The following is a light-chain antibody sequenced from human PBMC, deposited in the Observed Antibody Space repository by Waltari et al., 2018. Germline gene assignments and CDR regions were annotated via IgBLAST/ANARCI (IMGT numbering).Light chain of an antibody. Sequence: QSALTQPPSASGSPGPSVTISCTGTRSHVGGNNYVSWYQQHPGKVPKLMIYEVTKRPSGVPDRFSGSKSGNTASLTVSGLQAEDEADYYCSSYAGSNNLLFGGGTKLTVL. CDR1: RSHVGGNNY. CDR2: EVT. CDR3: SSYAGSNNLL. J-gene: IGLJ2*01. V-gene: IGLV2-8*01.